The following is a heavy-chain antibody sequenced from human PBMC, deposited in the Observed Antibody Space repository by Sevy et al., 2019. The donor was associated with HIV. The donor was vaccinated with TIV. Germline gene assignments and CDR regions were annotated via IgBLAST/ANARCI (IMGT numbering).Heavy chain of an antibody. CDR1: GFDFSIYS. J-gene: IGHJ4*02. CDR2: LSFGCGKI. D-gene: IGHD2-8*01. Sequence: GGSLRLSCAASGFDFSIYSMSWVRQAPGKGLEWVSTLSFGCGKINYADSVKGRFTISRDNSKNSVYLQMNNMRVEDTADYYCAREGCTKPHDYWGQGTLVTVSS. V-gene: IGHV3-23*01. CDR3: AREGCTKPHDY.